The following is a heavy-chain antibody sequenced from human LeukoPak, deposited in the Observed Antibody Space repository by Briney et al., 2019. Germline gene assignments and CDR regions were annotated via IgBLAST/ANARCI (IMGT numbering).Heavy chain of an antibody. J-gene: IGHJ4*02. V-gene: IGHV4-59*08. CDR2: IYYSGNH. CDR1: GGSISSYY. CDR3: ARVGYSYGFDY. D-gene: IGHD5-18*01. Sequence: SETLSLTCTVSGGSISSYYWSWIRHPPEEKLEWIGYIYYSGNHNYNPSLKSRLTIPKKPPKNQFSLKLGPADAAEQAGYFFARVGYSYGFDYWGQGTLVTVSS.